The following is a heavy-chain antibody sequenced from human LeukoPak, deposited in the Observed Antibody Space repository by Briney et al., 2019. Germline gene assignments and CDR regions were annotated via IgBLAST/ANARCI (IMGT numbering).Heavy chain of an antibody. Sequence: SETLSLICTVSGDSISSYYWSWIRQAPGKGLDWIGYIYDNDITNYNPSLKSRVTMSVDMSKNQFSLKLSSVTAADTAVYYCARGGGNSYGSGYNWFDPWGQGTLVTVSS. CDR3: ARGGGNSYGSGYNWFDP. J-gene: IGHJ5*02. V-gene: IGHV4-59*12. D-gene: IGHD5-18*01. CDR2: IYDNDIT. CDR1: GDSISSYY.